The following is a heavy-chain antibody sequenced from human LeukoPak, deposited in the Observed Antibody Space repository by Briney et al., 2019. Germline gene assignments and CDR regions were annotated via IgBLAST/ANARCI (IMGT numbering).Heavy chain of an antibody. CDR1: GGSISTYS. CDR3: AKSIASAGTNSCYYMDV. J-gene: IGHJ6*03. Sequence: SDTLSLTCTVSGGSISTYSWNWIRQPPGRGLEWIGYIYSSGSTYYNPALKSRVTISVDTSKNQFSLKPTSVTAADTAVYFCAKSIASAGTNSCYYMDVWGTGTTVTVSS. D-gene: IGHD6-13*01. CDR2: IYSSGST. V-gene: IGHV4-59*07.